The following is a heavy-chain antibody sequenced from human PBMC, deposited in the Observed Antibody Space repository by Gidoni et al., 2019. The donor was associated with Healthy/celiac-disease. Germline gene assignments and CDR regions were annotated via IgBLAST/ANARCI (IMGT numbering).Heavy chain of an antibody. CDR2: INPNSGGT. CDR3: ARDLMIVVGDAFDI. V-gene: IGHV1-2*06. J-gene: IGHJ3*02. D-gene: IGHD3-22*01. Sequence: QVQLVQSGAEVKKPGASVKVSCKASGYTCTGYYMHWVRQAPGQGLEWMGRINPNSGGTNYAQKFQGRVTMTRDTSISTAYMELSRLRSDDTAVYYCARDLMIVVGDAFDIWGQGTMVTVSS. CDR1: GYTCTGYY.